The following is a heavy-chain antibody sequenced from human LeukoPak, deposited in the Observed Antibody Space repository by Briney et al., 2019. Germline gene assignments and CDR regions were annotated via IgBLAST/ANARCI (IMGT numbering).Heavy chain of an antibody. CDR3: ARSPRGHCSSANCYFYYYMDV. D-gene: IGHD2-2*01. CDR1: GYTFIGYY. CDR2: INPDSGGT. J-gene: IGHJ6*03. V-gene: IGHV1-2*06. Sequence: ASVKVSCKASGYTFIGYYMHWVRQAPGQGLEWMGRINPDSGGTNYAQKFQGRVTMTRDTSITTAYMELSSLRSDDTAVYYCARSPRGHCSSANCYFYYYMDVWGKGTTVTVSS.